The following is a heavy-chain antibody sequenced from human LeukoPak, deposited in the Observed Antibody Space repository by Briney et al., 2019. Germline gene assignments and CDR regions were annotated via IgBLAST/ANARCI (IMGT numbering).Heavy chain of an antibody. CDR2: ISGSGGST. V-gene: IGHV3-23*01. CDR1: GSTFSNYA. D-gene: IGHD3-3*01. J-gene: IGHJ3*02. Sequence: GGSLRLSCAASGSTFSNYAMSWVRQAPGKGLEWVSAISGSGGSTYYADSVKGRFTISRDNSKNTLYLQMNSLRADDTAVYYCAKDTDWSGYPYDAFDIWGQGTMVTVSS. CDR3: AKDTDWSGYPYDAFDI.